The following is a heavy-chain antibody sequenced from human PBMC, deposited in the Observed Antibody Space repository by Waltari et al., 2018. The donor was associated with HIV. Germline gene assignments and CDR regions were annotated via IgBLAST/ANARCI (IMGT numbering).Heavy chain of an antibody. D-gene: IGHD3-10*01. Sequence: QVQLEESGGAVVQSGRSLRLTCVASGFNFSTFGMHWVRQSPGKGVGWVGCIFYEGHNKQYADCVEGGFTSSRDHSNSTLCLQMRSLRPDDTAVYYCGKDLVTRGFFYFYGMHVWGQGTTVTVSS. J-gene: IGHJ6*02. CDR1: GFNFSTFG. V-gene: IGHV3-30*18. CDR2: IFYEGHNK. CDR3: GKDLVTRGFFYFYGMHV.